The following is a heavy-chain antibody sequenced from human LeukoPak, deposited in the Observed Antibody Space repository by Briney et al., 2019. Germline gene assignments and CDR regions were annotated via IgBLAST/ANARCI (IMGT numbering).Heavy chain of an antibody. J-gene: IGHJ4*02. V-gene: IGHV4-59*01. CDR2: IYYNGSN. Sequence: SETLSLTCTVSGASISSYYWSWVRQPPGKGLEWLGYIYYNGSNNYNPSLKSRVTISVDTSKNQFSLKLSSVTAADTAVYYCASAPGGLGYCSGGSFPYFDYWSQGTLVTVSS. D-gene: IGHD2-15*01. CDR3: ASAPGGLGYCSGGSFPYFDY. CDR1: GASISSYY.